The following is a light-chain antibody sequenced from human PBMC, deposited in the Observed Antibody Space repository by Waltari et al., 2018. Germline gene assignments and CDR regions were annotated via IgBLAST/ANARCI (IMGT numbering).Light chain of an antibody. CDR1: QDISIW. CDR3: QQANTFPLT. CDR2: DAS. V-gene: IGKV1-12*01. J-gene: IGKJ4*01. Sequence: DIQMTQSPTSVSASVGDRVSITCRASQDISIWVAWYQQQPGKAPKFLIYDASTLQSGVPARFSGRGSGTDFTLTISRLQPEDFATYYCQQANTFPLTFGGGTKVEMK.